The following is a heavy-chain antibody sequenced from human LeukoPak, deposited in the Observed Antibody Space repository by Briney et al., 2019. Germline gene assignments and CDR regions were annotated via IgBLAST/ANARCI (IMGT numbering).Heavy chain of an antibody. CDR2: ISDISSTI. J-gene: IGHJ5*02. Sequence: GGSLRLSCAASGFTLSSYSMNWVRQAPGKGLEWVSFISDISSTIYYADSVKGRFTISRDNAKNSLYLQMNSLRDEDTAVYYCVRGRTSLIWFDPWGQGTLVTVSS. V-gene: IGHV3-48*02. CDR3: VRGRTSLIWFDP. CDR1: GFTLSSYS.